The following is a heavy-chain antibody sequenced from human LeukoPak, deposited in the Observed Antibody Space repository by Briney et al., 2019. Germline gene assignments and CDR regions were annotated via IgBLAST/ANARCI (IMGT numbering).Heavy chain of an antibody. CDR3: ARGAVVPAAIQLGLDL. V-gene: IGHV1-46*01. Sequence: ASVKVSCKASGYTFTNYHLHWVRQAPGQGLEWMGIINPSGGSTSYAQKFQDRVTMTRDTSTSAVYMELNSLRSEDTAVYYCARGAVVPAAIQLGLDLWGRGTLVTVSS. D-gene: IGHD2-2*02. J-gene: IGHJ2*01. CDR2: INPSGGST. CDR1: GYTFTNYH.